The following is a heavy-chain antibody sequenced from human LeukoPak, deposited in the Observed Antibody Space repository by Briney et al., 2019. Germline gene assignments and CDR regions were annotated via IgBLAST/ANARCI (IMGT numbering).Heavy chain of an antibody. CDR2: INHSGST. D-gene: IGHD1-1*01. Sequence: MAGGSLRLSCVASGFTFNKVWMYWVRQPPGKGLEWIGEINHSGSTNYNPSLKSRVTISVDTSKNQFSLKLSSVTAADTAVYYCARSVQYYYYYMDVWGKGTTVTVSS. J-gene: IGHJ6*03. V-gene: IGHV4-34*01. CDR1: GFTFNKVW. CDR3: ARSVQYYYYYMDV.